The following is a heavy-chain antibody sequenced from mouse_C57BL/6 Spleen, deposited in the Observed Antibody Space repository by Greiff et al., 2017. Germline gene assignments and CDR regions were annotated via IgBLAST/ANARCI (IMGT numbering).Heavy chain of an antibody. CDR2: ISSGSSTI. D-gene: IGHD2-1*01. Sequence: EVQVVESGGGLVKPGGSLKLSCAASGFTFSDYGMHWVRQAPEKGLEWVAYISSGSSTIYYADTVKGRFTISRDNAKNTLFLQMTSLRSEDTAMYYCARAGIYDGNYVGDFDVWGTWTTVTVAS. CDR1: GFTFSDYG. V-gene: IGHV5-17*01. J-gene: IGHJ1*03. CDR3: ARAGIYDGNYVGDFDV.